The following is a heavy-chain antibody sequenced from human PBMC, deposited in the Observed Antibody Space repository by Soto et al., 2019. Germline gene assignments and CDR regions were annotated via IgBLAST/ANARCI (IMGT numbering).Heavy chain of an antibody. Sequence: GGSLRLSCAASGFTFSSYSMNWVRQAPGKGLEWVSSISSSSSYIYYADSVKGRFTISRDNAKNSLYLQMNSLRAEDTAVYYCARGLRIAGRYYYGMDVWGQGTTVTVSS. J-gene: IGHJ6*02. CDR2: ISSSSSYI. CDR3: ARGLRIAGRYYYGMDV. CDR1: GFTFSSYS. V-gene: IGHV3-21*01.